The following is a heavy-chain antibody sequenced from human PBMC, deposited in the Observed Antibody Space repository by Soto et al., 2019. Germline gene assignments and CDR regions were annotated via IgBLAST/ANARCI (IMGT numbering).Heavy chain of an antibody. V-gene: IGHV3-30*18. D-gene: IGHD3-10*01. CDR1: GFTFSSYG. J-gene: IGHJ6*02. CDR2: TSYDGSNK. Sequence: GGSLRLSCAASGFTFSSYGIHWVRQAPGKGLEWVAVTSYDGSNKYYADSVKGRFTISRDNSKNTLFLQMNSLRAEDTAVYYCAKNLRGMIRGVPDYGMDVWGQGTTVTVSS. CDR3: AKNLRGMIRGVPDYGMDV.